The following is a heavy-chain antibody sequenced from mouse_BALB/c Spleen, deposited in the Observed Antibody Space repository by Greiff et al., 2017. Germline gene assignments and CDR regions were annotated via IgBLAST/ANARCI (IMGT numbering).Heavy chain of an antibody. D-gene: IGHD6-1*01. Sequence: QVQLKQSGAELAKPGASVKMSCKASGYTFTSYWMHWVKQRPGQGLEWIGYINPSTGYTEYNQKFKDKATLTADKSSSTAYMQLSSLTSEDSAVYYCARRGGLTMDYWGQGTSVTVSS. CDR1: GYTFTSYW. CDR2: INPSTGYT. CDR3: ARRGGLTMDY. V-gene: IGHV1-7*01. J-gene: IGHJ4*01.